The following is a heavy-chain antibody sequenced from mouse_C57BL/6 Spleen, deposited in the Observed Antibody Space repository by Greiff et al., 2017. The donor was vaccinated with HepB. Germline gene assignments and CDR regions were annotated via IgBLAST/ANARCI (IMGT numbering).Heavy chain of an antibody. D-gene: IGHD1-1*01. V-gene: IGHV1-52*01. CDR3: DSRTGSGHDCYAVDY. J-gene: IGHJ4*01. CDR1: GYTFTSYW. CDR2: IDPYDSET. Sequence: VQLQQPGAELVKPGSSVKLSCKASGYTFTSYWMHWVKQRPIQGLEWIGNIDPYDSETHYNQKFKDKATLTVDKSSSTAYMQLSSLTSEDSAVYDGDSRTGSGHDCYAVDYWGQGTTVTVSS.